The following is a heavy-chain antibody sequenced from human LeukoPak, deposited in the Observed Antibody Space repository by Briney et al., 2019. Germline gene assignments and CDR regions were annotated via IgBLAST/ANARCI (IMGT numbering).Heavy chain of an antibody. Sequence: GGSLRLSCAASGFTFSDHYMDWVRQAPGKGLERVGRTRNKANSYTTEYAASVKGRFTISRDDSKNSLYLQMNSLKTEDTAVYYCARGSYGYFDYWGQGTLVTVSS. CDR3: ARGSYGYFDY. V-gene: IGHV3-72*01. J-gene: IGHJ4*02. CDR2: TRNKANSYTT. CDR1: GFTFSDHY. D-gene: IGHD1-26*01.